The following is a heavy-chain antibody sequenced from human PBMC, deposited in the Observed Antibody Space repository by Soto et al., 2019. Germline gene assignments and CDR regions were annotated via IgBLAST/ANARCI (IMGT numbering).Heavy chain of an antibody. D-gene: IGHD2-15*01. Sequence: SETLSLTCTVSGGSVSSGDYYWGWIRQPPGKGVEWIGYIYYSGSTYYNPSLKSRVTISVDTSKNQFSLKLSSVTAADTAVYYCARDYCSGGSCYSGGYYGMDVWGQGTTVTVSS. CDR3: ARDYCSGGSCYSGGYYGMDV. CDR1: GGSVSSGDYY. CDR2: IYYSGST. V-gene: IGHV4-30-4*01. J-gene: IGHJ6*02.